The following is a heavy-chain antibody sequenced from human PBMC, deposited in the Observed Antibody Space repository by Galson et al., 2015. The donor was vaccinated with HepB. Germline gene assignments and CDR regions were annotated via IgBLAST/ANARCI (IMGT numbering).Heavy chain of an antibody. Sequence: SLRLSCAASGFTFRSYAMSWVRQAPGKGLEWVGSISYTGSITWYADSVKGRFTISRDNSKNTLDLQMNSLRAEHTALYYCARVEGYCSGGNCYSFWFDPWGQGTLVTVSS. CDR2: ISYTGSIT. CDR3: ARVEGYCSGGNCYSFWFDP. J-gene: IGHJ5*02. D-gene: IGHD2-15*01. V-gene: IGHV3-23*01. CDR1: GFTFRSYA.